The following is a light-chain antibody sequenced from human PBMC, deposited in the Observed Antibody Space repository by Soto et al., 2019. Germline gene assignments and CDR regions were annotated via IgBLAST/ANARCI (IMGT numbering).Light chain of an antibody. CDR2: EVT. CDR3: TSHAGTNNFPYV. V-gene: IGLV2-8*01. J-gene: IGLJ1*01. CDR1: SSDVGAYNY. Sequence: QSVLTQPPSASGSPGQSVSISCTGTSSDVGAYNYVSWYQHRPGKAPKLMIYEVTKRPSGVPDRFSGAKSGNTASLTVSGLQAEDEADYYCTSHAGTNNFPYVFGTGTKLTVL.